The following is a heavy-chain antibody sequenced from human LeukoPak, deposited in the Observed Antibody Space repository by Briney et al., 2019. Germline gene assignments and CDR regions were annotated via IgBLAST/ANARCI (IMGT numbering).Heavy chain of an antibody. CDR2: ISYDGSNK. CDR3: TRMAAAGEDYSYYGMDV. CDR1: GFTFSSYA. J-gene: IGHJ6*02. Sequence: GRSLRLSCAASGFTFSSYAMHWVRQAPGKGLEWVAAISYDGSNKYYADSVKGRFTISRDNSKNTLYLQMNSLRAEDTAVYYCTRMAAAGEDYSYYGMDVWGQGTTVTVSS. V-gene: IGHV3-30-3*01. D-gene: IGHD6-13*01.